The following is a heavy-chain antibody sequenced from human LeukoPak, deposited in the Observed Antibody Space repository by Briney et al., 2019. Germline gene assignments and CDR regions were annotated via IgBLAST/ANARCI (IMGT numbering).Heavy chain of an antibody. CDR2: INPNSGGT. V-gene: IGHV1-2*02. J-gene: IGHJ4*02. CDR1: GYTFTSYD. CDR3: ASGGSLEVITPNPFDY. D-gene: IGHD3-22*01. Sequence: HGASVKVSCKASGYTFTSYDINWVRQATGQGLEWMGWINPNSGGTNYAQKFQGRVTMTRDTSISTAYMELSRLRSDDTAVYYCASGGSLEVITPNPFDYWGQGTLVTVSS.